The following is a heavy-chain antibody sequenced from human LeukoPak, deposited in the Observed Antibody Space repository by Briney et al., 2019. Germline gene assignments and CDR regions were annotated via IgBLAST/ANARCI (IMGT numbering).Heavy chain of an antibody. CDR1: GGSISIYY. CDR2: IYYSGST. J-gene: IGHJ4*02. V-gene: IGHV4-59*01. Sequence: SETLSLTYTVSGGSISIYYWSWIRQPPGKGLEWIGYIYYSGSTNYNPSLKSRVTISVDTFKNQFSLKLSSVTAADTAVYYCARGSGVSSDYWGQGTLVRVSS. CDR3: ARGSGVSSDY. D-gene: IGHD3-10*01.